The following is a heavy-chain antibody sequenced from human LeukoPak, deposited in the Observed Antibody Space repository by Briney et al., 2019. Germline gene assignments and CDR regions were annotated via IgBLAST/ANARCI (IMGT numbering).Heavy chain of an antibody. CDR3: ARDFLFYYDSSGNAGGYYYMDV. D-gene: IGHD3-22*01. J-gene: IGHJ6*03. V-gene: IGHV4-4*02. CDR1: GGSISSSNW. Sequence: SETLSLTCAVSGGSISSSNWWSWVRQPPGKGLEWIGRIYTSGSTNYNPSLKSRVTMSVDTSKNQFSLKLSSVTAADTAVYYCARDFLFYYDSSGNAGGYYYMDVWGKGTTVTVSS. CDR2: IYTSGST.